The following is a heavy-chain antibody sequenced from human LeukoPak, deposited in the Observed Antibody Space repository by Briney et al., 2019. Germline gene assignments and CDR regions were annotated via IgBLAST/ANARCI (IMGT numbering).Heavy chain of an antibody. CDR3: ATHPWEYSSSRFDL. CDR2: IDYSRCT. J-gene: IGHJ2*01. D-gene: IGHD6-13*01. V-gene: IGHV4-39*07. Sequence: SETLSLTCTGSGGSISSISYYWGWIGQPPEKGVGFSGCIDYSRCTYYNQSLKSRVTISLATSTNKVSMNLSSVNAADTAVSYCATHPWEYSSSRFDLWGRGTLVTVSS. CDR1: GGSISSISYY.